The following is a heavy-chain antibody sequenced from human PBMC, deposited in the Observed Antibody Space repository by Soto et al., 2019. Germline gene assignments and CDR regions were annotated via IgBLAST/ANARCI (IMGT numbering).Heavy chain of an antibody. D-gene: IGHD6-19*01. CDR3: PKGTAVAYQWFDP. CDR1: GFTFSSYG. V-gene: IGHV3-30*18. Sequence: QVELVESGGGVVQPGRSLRLSCEASGFTFSSYGMHWVRQAPGKGLEWVAAILHDGTDRYYANSVKGRFTISRDNSKNTLYLQMNSLRSEDTAIYYCPKGTAVAYQWFDPWGQGTLVTVSS. J-gene: IGHJ5*02. CDR2: ILHDGTDR.